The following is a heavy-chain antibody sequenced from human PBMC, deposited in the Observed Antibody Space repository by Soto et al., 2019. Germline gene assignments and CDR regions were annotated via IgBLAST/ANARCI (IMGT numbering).Heavy chain of an antibody. CDR3: ARQWELSGYYYGMDV. V-gene: IGHV1-8*01. CDR2: MNPHNGNT. D-gene: IGHD1-26*01. Sequence: QVQLVQSGAEVKKPGASVKVSCKTSGYTFTSYDINWVRQASAQGLEWMGWMNPHNGNTGYAQKFQGRVTMTRDTSISTAYMELSSLRSEDTAVYYCARQWELSGYYYGMDVWGQGTTVTVSS. J-gene: IGHJ6*02. CDR1: GYTFTSYD.